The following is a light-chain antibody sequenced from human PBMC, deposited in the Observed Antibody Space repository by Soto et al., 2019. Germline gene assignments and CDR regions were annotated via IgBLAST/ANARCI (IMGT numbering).Light chain of an antibody. CDR3: RSYTTSSTVV. V-gene: IGLV2-14*01. Sequence: QSALTQPASVSGSPGQSITISCTGTSSDVGGYNYVSWYEQQPGKAPKLMIYEVSNRPSGVSNRFSGSKSGNTASLTISGLQAEDEADYYCRSYTTSSTVVFGGGTKLTVL. J-gene: IGLJ3*02. CDR1: SSDVGGYNY. CDR2: EVS.